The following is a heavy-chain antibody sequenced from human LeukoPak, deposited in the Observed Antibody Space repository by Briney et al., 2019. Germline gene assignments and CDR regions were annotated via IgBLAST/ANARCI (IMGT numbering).Heavy chain of an antibody. J-gene: IGHJ4*02. CDR2: ISYDGSNE. CDR1: GFTFSSYA. D-gene: IGHD6-19*01. Sequence: ARSLRLSCAASGFTFSSYAMHWVRQAPGKGLEWVAVISYDGSNEYYADSLKGRFTISRDNSKNTLYLQMNSLRAEDTAVYYCARGGEWLDPERTPVGYWGQGTLVTVSS. CDR3: ARGGEWLDPERTPVGY. V-gene: IGHV3-30-3*01.